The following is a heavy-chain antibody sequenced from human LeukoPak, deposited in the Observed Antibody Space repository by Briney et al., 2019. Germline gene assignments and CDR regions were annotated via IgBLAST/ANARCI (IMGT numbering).Heavy chain of an antibody. J-gene: IGHJ4*02. Sequence: GRSLRLSCAASGFTFSGYAMQWVRQAPGKGLEWVAVISYDGSNKYYADSVKGRFTISRDNSKNTLYVQMNSLRAEDTAVYYCARFSGSYCDYWGQGTLFTASS. V-gene: IGHV3-30-3*01. D-gene: IGHD1-26*01. CDR2: ISYDGSNK. CDR3: ARFSGSYCDY. CDR1: GFTFSGYA.